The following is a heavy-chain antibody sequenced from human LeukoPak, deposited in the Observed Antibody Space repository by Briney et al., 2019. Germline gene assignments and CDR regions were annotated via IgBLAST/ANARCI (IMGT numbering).Heavy chain of an antibody. CDR2: IGSSSSYI. D-gene: IGHD3-10*01. Sequence: GGSLRLSCAASGFTFSSYSMNWVRQAPGKGLEWVSSIGSSSSYIYYADSVKGRFAISRDNAKNSLYLQMNSLRAEDTAVYYCARAYYGRFDYWGQGTLVTVSS. CDR3: ARAYYGRFDY. CDR1: GFTFSSYS. J-gene: IGHJ4*02. V-gene: IGHV3-21*01.